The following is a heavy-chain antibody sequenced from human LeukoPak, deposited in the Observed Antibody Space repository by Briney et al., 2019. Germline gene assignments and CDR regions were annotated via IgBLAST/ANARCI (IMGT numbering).Heavy chain of an antibody. V-gene: IGHV1-18*01. Sequence: ASVKVSCKASGYTFTSYGISWVRQAPGQGLEWMGLISAYNGNTNYAQKLQGRVTMTTDTSTSTAYIELRSLRSDDTAAYYCAREYSGYDWGHFDYWGQGTLVIVSS. CDR2: ISAYNGNT. CDR1: GYTFTSYG. CDR3: AREYSGYDWGHFDY. J-gene: IGHJ4*02. D-gene: IGHD5-12*01.